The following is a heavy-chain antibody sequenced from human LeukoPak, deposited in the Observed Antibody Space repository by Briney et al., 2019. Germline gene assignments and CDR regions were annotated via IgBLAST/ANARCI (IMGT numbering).Heavy chain of an antibody. V-gene: IGHV4-59*01. CDR1: GGSISSYY. Sequence: PSETLSLTCTVSGGSISSYYWSWIRQPPGKGLEWIGYIYYSGSTNYNPSLKSRVTISVDTSKNQFSLELSSVTAADTAVYYCARAPKEWLLFYGMDVWGQGTTVTVSS. D-gene: IGHD3-3*01. CDR3: ARAPKEWLLFYGMDV. CDR2: IYYSGST. J-gene: IGHJ6*02.